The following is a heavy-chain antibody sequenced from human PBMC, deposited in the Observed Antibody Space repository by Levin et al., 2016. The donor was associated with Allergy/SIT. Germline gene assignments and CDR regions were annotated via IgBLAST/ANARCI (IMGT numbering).Heavy chain of an antibody. CDR2: MYYTGST. CDR1: GGSISSRNYY. CDR3: ARDPPINRYSAPINWFGP. D-gene: IGHD5-12*01. J-gene: IGHJ5*02. V-gene: IGHV4-61*05. Sequence: SETLSLTCTVSGGSISSRNYYWAWIRQPPGKGLEYIAYMYYTGSTNYNPSLKTRVTMSIDTSKNQFSLKLTSVTAADTAFYYCARDPPINRYSAPINWFGPWGQGTLVTVSS.